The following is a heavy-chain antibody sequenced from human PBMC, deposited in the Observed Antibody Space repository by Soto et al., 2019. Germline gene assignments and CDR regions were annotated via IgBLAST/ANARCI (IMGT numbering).Heavy chain of an antibody. Sequence: DVQLLGSGGGLVQPGGSLRLSCAASGFTFSIYAMTWVRQAPGKGLEWVSSISGSDSSTYSADSVKGRFTISRDNSKNTVYLQMQSLRVDDTAAYYCAKSLSVTTTWFDAWGQGSLVTVSS. CDR1: GFTFSIYA. CDR2: ISGSDSST. D-gene: IGHD4-17*01. V-gene: IGHV3-23*01. CDR3: AKSLSVTTTWFDA. J-gene: IGHJ5*02.